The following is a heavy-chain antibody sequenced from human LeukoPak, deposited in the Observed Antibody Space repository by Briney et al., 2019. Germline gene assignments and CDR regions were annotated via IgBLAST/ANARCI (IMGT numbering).Heavy chain of an antibody. CDR1: GFTFSSFS. CDR3: ARGYFQVYYMDV. D-gene: IGHD3-10*01. CDR2: IRSSGSYI. Sequence: GGSLRLSCAASGFTFSSFSMNWVRQAPGKGLEWVSSIRSSGSYIYYADSVKGRFTISRDNAKNSQYLQMNSLRAEDTAVYYCARGYFQVYYMDVWGKGNTVTVSS. J-gene: IGHJ6*03. V-gene: IGHV3-21*01.